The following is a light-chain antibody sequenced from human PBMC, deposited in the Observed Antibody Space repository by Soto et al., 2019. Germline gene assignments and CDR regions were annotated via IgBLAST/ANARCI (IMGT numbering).Light chain of an antibody. CDR3: SSYTSSSIYV. V-gene: IGLV2-14*01. CDR1: SSDVGGYNY. J-gene: IGLJ1*01. CDR2: DVS. Sequence: QSVLTQPASVSGSPGQSITISCTGTSSDVGGYNYVSWYQQHPGKAPKLMIYDVSNRPSGVSNRFSGSKSGNTASLTISGLQAEDEADYYCSSYTSSSIYVFGPGTKLTVL.